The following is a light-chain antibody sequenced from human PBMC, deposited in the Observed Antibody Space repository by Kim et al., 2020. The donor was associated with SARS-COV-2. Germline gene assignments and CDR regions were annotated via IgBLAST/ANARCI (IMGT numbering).Light chain of an antibody. Sequence: DIQLTQSPSFLSASVEDRVTITCRASQGISSYLAWYQQKPGKAPKLLIYAASTLQSGVTSRFSGSGSGTEFTLTISSLQPEDFATYYCQQLTFGGGTKVDIK. CDR1: QGISSY. V-gene: IGKV1-9*01. J-gene: IGKJ4*01. CDR3: QQLT. CDR2: AAS.